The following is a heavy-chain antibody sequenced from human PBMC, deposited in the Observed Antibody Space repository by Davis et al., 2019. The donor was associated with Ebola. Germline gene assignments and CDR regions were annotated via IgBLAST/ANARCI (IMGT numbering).Heavy chain of an antibody. CDR3: AKDRVTIFGVVIISGMDV. D-gene: IGHD3-3*01. CDR2: ISDSGSST. CDR1: GFTFRSYA. Sequence: GESLKISCAASGFTFRSYALSWVRQPPGKGLDWVSTISDSGSSTYYADSVKGRFTISRDNSKNTLFLQMNSLRAEDTAVYYCAKDRVTIFGVVIISGMDVWGRGTTVTVSS. J-gene: IGHJ6*02. V-gene: IGHV3-23*01.